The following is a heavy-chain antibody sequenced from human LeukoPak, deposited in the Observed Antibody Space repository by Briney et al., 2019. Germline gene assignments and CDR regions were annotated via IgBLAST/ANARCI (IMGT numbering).Heavy chain of an antibody. CDR3: ARDRSSGWYSAADY. Sequence: GGSLRLSCAASGFTFSDYYMSWIRQAPGKGLEWLSYISKNGKTIYYADSVKGRFTISRDNAKKSVYLQMDSLRAEDTAVYYCARDRSSGWYSAADYWGQGTLVTVSS. V-gene: IGHV3-11*04. CDR2: ISKNGKTI. D-gene: IGHD6-19*01. J-gene: IGHJ4*02. CDR1: GFTFSDYY.